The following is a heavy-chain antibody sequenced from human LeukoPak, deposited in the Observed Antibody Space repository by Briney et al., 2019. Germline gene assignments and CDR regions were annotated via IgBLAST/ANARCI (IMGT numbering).Heavy chain of an antibody. D-gene: IGHD3-16*01. CDR1: GFTFNTYE. Sequence: PGGSLRLSCAASGFTFNTYEMAWVRQAPGKGLEWVSYISSTITTVYYADSVQGRFTISRDNAKNSLYLHMTGLGAEDTAVYYCARELRTFDSWGQGTLVTVSS. CDR3: ARELRTFDS. V-gene: IGHV3-48*03. CDR2: ISSTITTV. J-gene: IGHJ4*02.